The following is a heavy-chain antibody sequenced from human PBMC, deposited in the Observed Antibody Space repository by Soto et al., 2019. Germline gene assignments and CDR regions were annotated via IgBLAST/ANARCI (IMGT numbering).Heavy chain of an antibody. CDR1: GFSFYNYW. CDR2: IKPDGSDK. J-gene: IGHJ3*02. V-gene: IGHV3-7*02. CDR3: ARGSSNAFDI. Sequence: EVQLVESGGGLIQRGESLRLSCTASGFSFYNYWMNWVRQAPGKGPEWVANIKPDGSDKNYVDSVKGRFTISRDNAKNSLFLQMNSLRAEDTAVYYCARGSSNAFDIWGQGTMVTVSS.